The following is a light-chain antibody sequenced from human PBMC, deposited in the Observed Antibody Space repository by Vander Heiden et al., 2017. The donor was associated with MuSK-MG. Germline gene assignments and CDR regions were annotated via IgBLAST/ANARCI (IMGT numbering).Light chain of an antibody. Sequence: DIQMTQSPSTLSPSVGDRVIITCRASQTINHYLAWYQQKPGKVPDLLIYDASKLEYGVPSRFSGSGSGTEFTLTISSRQADDFATYYCQQYKSNSAWTFGQGTKVEI. CDR1: QTINHY. CDR3: QQYKSNSAWT. CDR2: DAS. J-gene: IGKJ1*01. V-gene: IGKV1-5*01.